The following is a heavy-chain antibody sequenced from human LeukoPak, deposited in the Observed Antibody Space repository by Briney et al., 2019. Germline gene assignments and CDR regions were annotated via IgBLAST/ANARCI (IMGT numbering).Heavy chain of an antibody. Sequence: GASVKVSCKASGGTFSSYAISWVRQAPGQGLEWMGRIIPILGIAKYAQKFQGRVTITADKSTSTGYMELSSLRSEDTAVYYCARDEVDHYFDYWGQGTLVTVSS. J-gene: IGHJ4*02. CDR1: GGTFSSYA. CDR3: ARDEVDHYFDY. V-gene: IGHV1-69*04. D-gene: IGHD2-15*01. CDR2: IIPILGIA.